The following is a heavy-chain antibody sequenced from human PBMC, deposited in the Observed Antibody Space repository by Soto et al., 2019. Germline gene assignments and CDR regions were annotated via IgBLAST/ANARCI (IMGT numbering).Heavy chain of an antibody. CDR2: INHRGSA. Sequence: PSETLSLTCAVHGGTFSAYYWSWIRQAPGKGLEWIGEINHRGSATYSPSLKSRVTISVDTSKDQFSLRLTSLTAADTAVYFCERGGWGISFTNYYDNYYYMDIWGKGTTVTVSS. CDR3: ERGGWGISFTNYYDNYYYMDI. CDR1: GGTFSAYY. D-gene: IGHD3-22*01. J-gene: IGHJ6*03. V-gene: IGHV4-34*01.